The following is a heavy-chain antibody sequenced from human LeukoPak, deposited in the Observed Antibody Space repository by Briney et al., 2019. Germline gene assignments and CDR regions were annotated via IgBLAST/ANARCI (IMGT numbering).Heavy chain of an antibody. V-gene: IGHV4-61*02. CDR1: GGSISSGGYY. CDR2: IYTSGST. J-gene: IGHJ5*02. Sequence: SETLSLTCTVSGGSISSGGYYWSWIRQPAGKGLEWIGRIYTSGSTNYNPSLKSRVTISVDTSKNQSSLKLSSVTAADTAVYYCARDSIGVVAGTWWFDPWGQGTLVTVSS. CDR3: ARDSIGVVAGTWWFDP. D-gene: IGHD6-19*01.